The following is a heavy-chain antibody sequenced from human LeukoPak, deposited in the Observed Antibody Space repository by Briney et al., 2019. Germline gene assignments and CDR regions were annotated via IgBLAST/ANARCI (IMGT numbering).Heavy chain of an antibody. CDR2: INPNSGGT. D-gene: IGHD2-21*02. J-gene: IGHJ4*02. CDR1: GYTFTGYY. Sequence: ASVKVSCTASGYTFTGYYMHWVRQAPGQGLEWMGRINPNSGGTNYAQKFQGRVTMTRDTSISTAYMELSRLRSDDTAVYYCARAAYCGGDCYSEGDYWGQGTLVTVSS. V-gene: IGHV1-2*06. CDR3: ARAAYCGGDCYSEGDY.